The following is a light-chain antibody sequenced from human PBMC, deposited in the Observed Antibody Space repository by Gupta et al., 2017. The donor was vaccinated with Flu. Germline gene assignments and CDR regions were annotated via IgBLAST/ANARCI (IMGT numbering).Light chain of an antibody. CDR1: SSDIGAYKY. CDR3: SSHTVSDTFV. V-gene: IGLV2-8*01. CDR2: EVT. Sequence: QSALTQPPSASGSPGQSITISCTGTSSDIGAYKYVSWHQQHAGKDPKLIIYEVTKRPSGVPDRFSGSKSGNTASLTVSGLQAEDEGDYYCSSHTVSDTFVFGTGTAVTVL. J-gene: IGLJ1*01.